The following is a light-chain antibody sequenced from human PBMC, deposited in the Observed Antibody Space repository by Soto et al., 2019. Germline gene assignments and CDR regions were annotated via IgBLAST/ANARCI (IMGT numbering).Light chain of an antibody. CDR1: QSLLHGNGYNY. CDR3: MQARQTPRT. Sequence: IVMTQSPLSLPVTPGEPASISCRSSQSLLHGNGYNYLDWYLQKPGQSPQLLIYLGSNRASGVPDRFSGSGSGTDFTLKISRVEAEDVGVYYCMQARQTPRTFGQGTKVEIK. CDR2: LGS. J-gene: IGKJ1*01. V-gene: IGKV2-28*01.